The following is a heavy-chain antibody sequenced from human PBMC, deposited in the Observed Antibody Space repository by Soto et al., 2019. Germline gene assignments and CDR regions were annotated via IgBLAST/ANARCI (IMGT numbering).Heavy chain of an antibody. Sequence: EVQLVESGGGVVQPGGSLRLSCAASGFTFSSYDMHWVRQATGKGLEWVSAIGTAGDTYYPRSVKGRFTISRENAKNSLYLQMNSLRAGDTAVYYCARYTVTTDAFDYWGQGTLVTVSS. J-gene: IGHJ4*02. CDR1: GFTFSSYD. V-gene: IGHV3-13*04. CDR2: IGTAGDT. D-gene: IGHD4-17*01. CDR3: ARYTVTTDAFDY.